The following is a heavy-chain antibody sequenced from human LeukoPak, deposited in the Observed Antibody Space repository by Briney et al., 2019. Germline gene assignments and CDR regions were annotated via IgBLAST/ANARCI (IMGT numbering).Heavy chain of an antibody. CDR2: ITSSGDDI. CDR1: GFTFSDYY. J-gene: IGHJ4*02. CDR3: ASDIVATSGDF. D-gene: IGHD5-12*01. Sequence: GGSLRLSCAASGFTFSDYYMSWIRQAPGKGLEWVAYITSSGDDIYYADSVKGRFTISRDNAKNALFLRMGSLRVEDTATYYCASDIVATSGDFWGQGTLVSVSS. V-gene: IGHV3-11*01.